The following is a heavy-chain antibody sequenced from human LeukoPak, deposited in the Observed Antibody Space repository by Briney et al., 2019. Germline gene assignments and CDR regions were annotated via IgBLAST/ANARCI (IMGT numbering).Heavy chain of an antibody. V-gene: IGHV4-39*07. Sequence: SETLSLTCTVSGGSISSSSYYWGWIRQPPGKGLEWIGSIYYSGSTYYNPSLKSRVTISVDTSKNQFSLKLSSVTAADTAVYYCVRLLGKRYFDYWGQGTLVTVSS. CDR1: GGSISSSSYY. D-gene: IGHD3-16*01. CDR3: VRLLGKRYFDY. CDR2: IYYSGST. J-gene: IGHJ4*02.